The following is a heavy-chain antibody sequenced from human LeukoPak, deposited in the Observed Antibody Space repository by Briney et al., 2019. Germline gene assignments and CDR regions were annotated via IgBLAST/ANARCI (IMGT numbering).Heavy chain of an antibody. CDR3: ARGRRDIVVVPAAIRNNRYDY. CDR1: GYSISSGYY. Sequence: PSETLSLTCAVSGYSISSGYYWGWIRQPPGKGLEWIGSIYHSGSTYYNPSLKSRVTISVDTSKNQFSLKLSSVTAADTAVYYCARGRRDIVVVPAAIRNNRYDYWGQGTLVTVSS. D-gene: IGHD2-2*02. J-gene: IGHJ4*02. CDR2: IYHSGST. V-gene: IGHV4-38-2*01.